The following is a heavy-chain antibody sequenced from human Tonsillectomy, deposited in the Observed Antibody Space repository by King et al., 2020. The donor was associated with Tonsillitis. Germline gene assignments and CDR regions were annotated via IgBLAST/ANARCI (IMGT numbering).Heavy chain of an antibody. CDR3: ARETPGDYGDYYHAFDI. J-gene: IGHJ3*02. CDR1: GGSISSYY. CDR2: IYYSGST. V-gene: IGHV4-59*01. D-gene: IGHD4-17*01. Sequence: VQLQESGPGLVKPSETLSLTCTVSGGSISSYYWSWLRQPPGKGLEWIGYIYYSGSTNYNPSLKSRVTISVDTSKNQFSLKLSSVTAADTAVYYCARETPGDYGDYYHAFDIWGQGTMVTVSS.